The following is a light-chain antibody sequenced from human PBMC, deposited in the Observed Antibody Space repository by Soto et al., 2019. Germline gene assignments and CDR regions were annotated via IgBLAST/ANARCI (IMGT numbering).Light chain of an antibody. V-gene: IGKV3-15*01. CDR1: QSISSY. CDR2: GAS. J-gene: IGKJ2*01. CDR3: QQYNNWRPYT. Sequence: EIVMTQSPATLSVSPGERATLSCRASQSISSYLAWYQRRPGQAPRLLIYGASARATGIPARFSGSGSGTEFTLTISSLQSEDFAVYYCQQYNNWRPYTFGQGTKVEIK.